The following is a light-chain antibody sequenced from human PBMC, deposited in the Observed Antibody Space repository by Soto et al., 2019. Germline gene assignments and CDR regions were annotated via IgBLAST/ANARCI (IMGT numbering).Light chain of an antibody. V-gene: IGKV3-20*01. CDR1: QSVSSSY. Sequence: EIVLTQSPGTLSLSPGERATLSCRASQSVSSSYLAWYQQKPGQAPRLLIYGASSRATGTPDRFSGSGSGTDFTLTISRLELEDFAVYYCHQYDSSPLTFGGGTKVEIK. CDR2: GAS. CDR3: HQYDSSPLT. J-gene: IGKJ4*01.